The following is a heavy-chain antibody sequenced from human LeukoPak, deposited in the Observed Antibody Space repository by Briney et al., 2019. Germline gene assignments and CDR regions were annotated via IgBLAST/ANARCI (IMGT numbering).Heavy chain of an antibody. CDR3: ARDLYSSCWTDAFDI. D-gene: IGHD6-19*01. CDR2: INPNSGDT. Sequence: ASVKVSCKASGYTFTGYYMHWVRQAPGQGLEWMGWINPNSGDTNYSQKFQGRVSMTRDTSINTAYMELSRLTSDDTAVYYCARDLYSSCWTDAFDIWGQGTMVTVSS. J-gene: IGHJ3*02. V-gene: IGHV1-2*02. CDR1: GYTFTGYY.